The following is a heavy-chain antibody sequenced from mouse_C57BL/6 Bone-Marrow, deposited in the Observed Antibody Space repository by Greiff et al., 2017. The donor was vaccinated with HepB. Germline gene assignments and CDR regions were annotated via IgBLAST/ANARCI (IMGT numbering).Heavy chain of an antibody. CDR1: GYTFTDYY. Sequence: VQLQQSGPVLVKPGASVKMSCKASGYTFTDYYMNWVKQSHGKSLEWIGVINPYNGGTSYNQKLKVKATLPVDKSSSTAYMELNSLTSEDSAVYYCASKGDYYGPFAYWGQGTLVTVSA. J-gene: IGHJ3*01. CDR3: ASKGDYYGPFAY. D-gene: IGHD1-1*01. V-gene: IGHV1-19*01. CDR2: INPYNGGT.